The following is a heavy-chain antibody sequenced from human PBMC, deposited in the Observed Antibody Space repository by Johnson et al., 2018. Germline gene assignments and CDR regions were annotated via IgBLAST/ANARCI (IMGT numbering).Heavy chain of an antibody. D-gene: IGHD1-26*01. V-gene: IGHV1-69*01. CDR1: GGTFSSYA. CDR2: IIPIFGTA. CDR3: ARGRGSLGSYYYYGMDV. Sequence: VQLVESGAEVKKPGSSXKVSCKASGGTFSSYAISWVRQAPGQGLEWMGGIIPIFGTANYAQKFQGRVTITADESTSTAYMELSSLRSEDTAVYYCARGRGSLGSYYYYGMDVWGQGTTVTVSS. J-gene: IGHJ6*02.